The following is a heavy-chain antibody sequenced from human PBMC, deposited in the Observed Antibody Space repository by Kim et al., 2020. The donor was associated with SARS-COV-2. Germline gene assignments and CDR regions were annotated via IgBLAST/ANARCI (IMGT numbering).Heavy chain of an antibody. D-gene: IGHD3-9*01. CDR1: GYTFTSYG. Sequence: ASVKVSCKASGYTFTSYGISWVRQAPGQGLEWMGWISAYNGNTNYAQKLQGRVTMTTDTSTSTAYMELRSLRSDDTAVYYCAREMLGYYDILTGLRIRGGMDVWGQGTTVTVSS. J-gene: IGHJ6*02. CDR2: ISAYNGNT. CDR3: AREMLGYYDILTGLRIRGGMDV. V-gene: IGHV1-18*01.